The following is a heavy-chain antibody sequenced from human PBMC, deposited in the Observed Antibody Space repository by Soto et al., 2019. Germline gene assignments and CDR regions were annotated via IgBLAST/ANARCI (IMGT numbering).Heavy chain of an antibody. CDR3: ARGKLPYYYYGMDV. V-gene: IGHV1-69*13. D-gene: IGHD6-6*01. Sequence: SVQVSCKACGGTFSSDAISWLRQAPGQGLEWMGGIIPIFGTANYAQKFQGRVTITADESTSTAYMELSSLRSEDTAVYYSARGKLPYYYYGMDVWGQGTTVTVSS. CDR2: IIPIFGTA. CDR1: GGTFSSDA. J-gene: IGHJ6*02.